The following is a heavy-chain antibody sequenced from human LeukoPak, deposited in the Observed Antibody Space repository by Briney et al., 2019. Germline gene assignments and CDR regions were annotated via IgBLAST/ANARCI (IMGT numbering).Heavy chain of an antibody. CDR1: GYTFTSYG. V-gene: IGHV1-18*01. Sequence: ASVKVSCKASGYTFTSYGISWVRQAPGQGLEWMGWISAYNGNTNYAQKLQGRVTMTTDTSTSTAYMELRSLRSDDTAVYYCARDPSTTMIVVGNRAFDIWGQGTMVTVSS. J-gene: IGHJ3*02. D-gene: IGHD3-22*01. CDR2: ISAYNGNT. CDR3: ARDPSTTMIVVGNRAFDI.